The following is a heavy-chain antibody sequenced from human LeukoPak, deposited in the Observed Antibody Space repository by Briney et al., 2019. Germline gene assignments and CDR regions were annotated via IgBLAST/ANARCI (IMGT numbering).Heavy chain of an antibody. D-gene: IGHD4-17*01. Sequence: NPSETLSLTCTVSGGSISSSSYYWGWIRQPPGKGLEWIGSIYYSGSTYYNPSLKSRVTISVDTSKNQFSLKLSSVTAADTAVYYCARLEGQLSGGYARSTVTTLDYWGQGTLVTVSS. CDR3: ARLEGQLSGGYARSTVTTLDY. CDR2: IYYSGST. J-gene: IGHJ4*02. V-gene: IGHV4-39*01. CDR1: GGSISSSSYY.